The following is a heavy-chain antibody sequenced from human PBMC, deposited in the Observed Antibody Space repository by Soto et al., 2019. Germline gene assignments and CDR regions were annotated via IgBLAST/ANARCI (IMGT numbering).Heavy chain of an antibody. D-gene: IGHD3-16*01. J-gene: IGHJ4*02. Sequence: QVQLVESGGGVVQPGTSLRLSCVGSGFTFRSYVIHWVRQAPGKGLEWVALTSYDGSNNFYGDSVKGRFTISRHNCRNTVELQMHSLRFEATALYYCARWGTTGGLDVWGQGTLVSVSS. V-gene: IGHV3-33*05. CDR3: ARWGTTGGLDV. CDR2: TSYDGSNN. CDR1: GFTFRSYV.